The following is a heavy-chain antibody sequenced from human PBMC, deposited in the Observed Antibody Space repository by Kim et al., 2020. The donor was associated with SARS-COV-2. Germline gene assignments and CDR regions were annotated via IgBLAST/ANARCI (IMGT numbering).Heavy chain of an antibody. V-gene: IGHV6-1*01. CDR3: AGGGHSRGWFDY. Sequence: SQTLSLTCALSGDSVSSNSAAWNWIRQSPSRGLEWLGSAYYRSKWYIDYAVSLKSRMIINPDTSKNQLSLQLNSVTPDDTAVYYCAGGGHSRGWFDYWVQVTLVAVSS. CDR1: GDSVSSNSAA. J-gene: IGHJ4*02. D-gene: IGHD3-16*01. CDR2: AYYRSKWYI.